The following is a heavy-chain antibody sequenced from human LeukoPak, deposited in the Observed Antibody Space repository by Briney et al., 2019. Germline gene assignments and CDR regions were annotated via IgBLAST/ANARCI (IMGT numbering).Heavy chain of an antibody. D-gene: IGHD6-19*01. J-gene: IGHJ4*02. CDR2: ISAYNGNT. Sequence: GASVKVSCKASGYTFTSYGISWVRQAPGQGLEWMGWISAYNGNTNYAQKLQGRVTMTTDTSTSTAYMELRSLRSDDTAVYYCARAYSSGWYGDSTTPYDYWGQGTLVTVSS. CDR1: GYTFTSYG. V-gene: IGHV1-18*01. CDR3: ARAYSSGWYGDSTTPYDY.